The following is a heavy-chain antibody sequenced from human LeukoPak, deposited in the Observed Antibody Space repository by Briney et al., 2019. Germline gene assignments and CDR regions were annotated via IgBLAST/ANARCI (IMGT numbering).Heavy chain of an antibody. J-gene: IGHJ4*02. CDR3: ARRRREFDY. V-gene: IGHV3-30-3*01. Sequence: PGGSLRLSCAASGFTFSSYAMHWVRQAPGKGLEWVAVISYDGSNKYYADSVKGRFTISRDNSKNTLYLQMNSLRAEDTAVYYCARRRREFDYWGQGTLVTVSS. CDR2: ISYDGSNK. CDR1: GFTFSSYA. D-gene: IGHD5-24*01.